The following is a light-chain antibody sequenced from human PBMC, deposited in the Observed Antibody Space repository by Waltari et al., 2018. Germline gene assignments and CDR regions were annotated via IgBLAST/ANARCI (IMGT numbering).Light chain of an antibody. Sequence: QSVLTQSPSASGTPGQRVTISCSGSSSNIGSTTVNWYQQLPGTAPNLLIYNDNQPPSGVPGRFSGSKSGTSASLAISGLQSEDEADYYCAAWDASLNGWVFGGGTTLTVL. CDR1: SSNIGSTT. CDR2: NDN. CDR3: AAWDASLNGWV. V-gene: IGLV1-44*01. J-gene: IGLJ3*02.